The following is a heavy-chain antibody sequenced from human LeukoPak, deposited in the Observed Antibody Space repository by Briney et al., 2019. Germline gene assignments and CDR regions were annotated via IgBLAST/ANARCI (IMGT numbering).Heavy chain of an antibody. CDR1: GGTFCSYA. CDR2: FIPILGIA. Sequence: PSVKLSCKVSGGTFCSYAISWVGQAPGQGLEWRGRFIPILGIANYAQKFQGRVTITADKFTSTSYMELSSLRSEDTAVYYCARDGHYDSSGIYHAFDIWGQGTMVTVSS. J-gene: IGHJ3*02. V-gene: IGHV1-69*04. D-gene: IGHD3-22*01. CDR3: ARDGHYDSSGIYHAFDI.